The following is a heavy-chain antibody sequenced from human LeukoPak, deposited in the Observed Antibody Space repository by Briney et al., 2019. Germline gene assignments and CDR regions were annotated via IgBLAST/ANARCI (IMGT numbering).Heavy chain of an antibody. CDR1: GFTFSSYG. Sequence: QPGGSLRLSCAASGFTFSSYGMHWVRQAPGKGLEWVAFIRYDGSNKYYADSVKGRFTISRDNSKNTLYLQMNSLRAEDTAVYYCAKDLDIVVVPAARPWFDPWGQGTLVTVSS. J-gene: IGHJ5*02. CDR2: IRYDGSNK. D-gene: IGHD2-2*01. V-gene: IGHV3-30*02. CDR3: AKDLDIVVVPAARPWFDP.